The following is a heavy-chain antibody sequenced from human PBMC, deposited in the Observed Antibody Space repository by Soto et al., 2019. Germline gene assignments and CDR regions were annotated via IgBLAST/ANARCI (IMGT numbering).Heavy chain of an antibody. D-gene: IGHD3-9*01. Sequence: QVQLVESGGGVVQPGRSLRLSCAASGFTFSSYGMHWVRQAPGKGLEWVAVISYDGSNKYYADSVKGRFTISRDNSKNTLYLKMNSLRAEDTAVYYCAKGGLDDILTGYQYYYGMDVWGQGTTVTVSS. V-gene: IGHV3-30*18. J-gene: IGHJ6*02. CDR2: ISYDGSNK. CDR1: GFTFSSYG. CDR3: AKGGLDDILTGYQYYYGMDV.